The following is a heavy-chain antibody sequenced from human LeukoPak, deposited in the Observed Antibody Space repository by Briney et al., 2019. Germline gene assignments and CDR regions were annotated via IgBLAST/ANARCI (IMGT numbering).Heavy chain of an antibody. CDR3: ARDAYGGTAY. V-gene: IGHV3-7*01. CDR1: GFTFSDYY. Sequence: GGSLRLSCAASGFTFSDYYMSWVRQAPGKGLEWVANIKQNGSEQYYVDSVRGRFTISRDNAKNPLYLQMNSLRADDTAVYYCARDAYGGTAYWGQGTLVTVSS. J-gene: IGHJ4*02. D-gene: IGHD4/OR15-4a*01. CDR2: IKQNGSEQ.